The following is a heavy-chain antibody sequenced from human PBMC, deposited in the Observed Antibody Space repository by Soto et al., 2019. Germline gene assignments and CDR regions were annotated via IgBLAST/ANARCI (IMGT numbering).Heavy chain of an antibody. D-gene: IGHD6-19*01. CDR2: ISSSSSTI. V-gene: IGHV3-48*02. CDR3: ARVHSSGWFKVDY. CDR1: GFTFSGSS. Sequence: WGSLRLSCAASGFTFSGSSMNWVRQAPGKGPEWVSYISSSSSTINYADSVRGRFTISRDNAKNSLYLQMNSLRDEDTAVYYCARVHSSGWFKVDYWGQGTLVTVSS. J-gene: IGHJ4*02.